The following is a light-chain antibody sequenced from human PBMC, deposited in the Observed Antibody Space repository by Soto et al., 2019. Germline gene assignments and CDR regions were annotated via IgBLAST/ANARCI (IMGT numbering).Light chain of an antibody. V-gene: IGKV1-33*01. CDR1: QDISNY. CDR3: QQYDNLPES. Sequence: DVQMTQSPSSLSASVGDRVTITCQASQDISNYLNWYRQRPEEAPELLIYDASNLQTGVPSRFSGSGSGTHFTFTIGSLQSEDVATYYCQQYDNLPESFGQGTKLEI. J-gene: IGKJ2*03. CDR2: DAS.